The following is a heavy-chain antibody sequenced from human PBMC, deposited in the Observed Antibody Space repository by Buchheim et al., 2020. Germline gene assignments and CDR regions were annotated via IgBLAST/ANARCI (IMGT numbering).Heavy chain of an antibody. CDR2: VKSESDGGTT. CDR3: TTQLRWELQDDY. Sequence: DVQLVESGGGLVKPGGSLRLSCAASGFIFSNTWMSWVRQAPGKGLEWVGRVKSESDGGTTDYAAPVKGRFTISRDDPENTLYLQMNSLTTEDTAIYYCTTQLRWELQDDYWGQGTL. D-gene: IGHD1-26*01. J-gene: IGHJ4*02. V-gene: IGHV3-15*01. CDR1: GFIFSNTW.